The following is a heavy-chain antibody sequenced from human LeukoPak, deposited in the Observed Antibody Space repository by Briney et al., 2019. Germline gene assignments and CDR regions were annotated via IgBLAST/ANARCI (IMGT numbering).Heavy chain of an antibody. CDR3: ARYDNSGSALED. D-gene: IGHD3-22*01. CDR2: IHYSGSS. Sequence: SETLSLTCTVSGGSISGYYWGWIRQPPGKGLEWIAYIHYSGSSKYSPSLKSRVTTSVDMPKNQFSLKLSSVTAADTAVYYCARYDNSGSALEDWGQGTVVTVSS. V-gene: IGHV4-59*01. CDR1: GGSISGYY. J-gene: IGHJ4*02.